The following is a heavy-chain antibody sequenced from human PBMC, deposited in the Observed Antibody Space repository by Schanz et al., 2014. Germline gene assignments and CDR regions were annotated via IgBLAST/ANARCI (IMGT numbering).Heavy chain of an antibody. V-gene: IGHV3-64*01. D-gene: IGHD2-21*01. CDR3: ARKSLVSAHYDS. J-gene: IGHJ4*02. CDR1: GFSVGNKY. Sequence: EVQLVESGGGLVQPGGSLRLSCAASGFSVGNKYMNWVRQAPGKGLEWVSGLSANGDSTFYSSSVKGRFTISRDISKNTLYLQMGSLRAEDVAVYYCARKSLVSAHYDSWGQGTLVTVSS. CDR2: LSANGDST.